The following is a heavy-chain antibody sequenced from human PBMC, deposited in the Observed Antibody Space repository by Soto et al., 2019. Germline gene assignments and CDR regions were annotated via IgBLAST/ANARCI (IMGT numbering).Heavy chain of an antibody. CDR2: IYYSGST. J-gene: IGHJ4*02. CDR1: GGSISSGGYY. V-gene: IGHV4-31*03. CDR3: ARGGPYYYDSSGYPPLLY. D-gene: IGHD3-22*01. Sequence: PSETLSLTCTVSGGSISSGGYYWSWIRQHPGKGLEWIGYIYYSGSTYCNPSLKSRVTISVDTSKNQFSLKLSSVTAADTAVYYCARGGPYYYDSSGYPPLLYWGQGTLVTVSS.